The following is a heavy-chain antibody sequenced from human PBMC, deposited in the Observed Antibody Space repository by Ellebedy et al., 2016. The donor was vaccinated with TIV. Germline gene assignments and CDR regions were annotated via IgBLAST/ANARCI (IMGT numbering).Heavy chain of an antibody. V-gene: IGHV3-30*04. D-gene: IGHD6-19*01. Sequence: GESLKISCAASGFTFSHYAMHWVRQAPGKGLEWVAAVSYDGNTKYYTDSVKGRFTISRDNSKNTLYLQMNSLRAEDTAVYYCPYSSGWYKFDDWGQGTLVTVSS. CDR2: VSYDGNTK. J-gene: IGHJ4*02. CDR1: GFTFSHYA. CDR3: PYSSGWYKFDD.